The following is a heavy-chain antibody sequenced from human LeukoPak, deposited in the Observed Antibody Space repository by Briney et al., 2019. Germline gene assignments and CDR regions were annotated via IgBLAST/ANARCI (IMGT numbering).Heavy chain of an antibody. CDR2: ISAYNGNT. J-gene: IGHJ5*02. Sequence: GASVKVSCKASGYTFTSYGISWVRQSPGQGLEWMGWISAYNGNTNYAQKLQGRVTMTTDTSTSTAYMELRSLRSDDTAVYYCASLFYPMMQFDPWGQGTLVTVSS. D-gene: IGHD3-22*01. CDR3: ASLFYPMMQFDP. CDR1: GYTFTSYG. V-gene: IGHV1-18*01.